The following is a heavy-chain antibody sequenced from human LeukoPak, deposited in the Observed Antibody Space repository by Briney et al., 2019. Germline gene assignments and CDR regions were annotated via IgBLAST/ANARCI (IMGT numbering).Heavy chain of an antibody. D-gene: IGHD3-22*01. CDR1: GGSISSSSYY. V-gene: IGHV4-39*07. CDR3: ARYYYDNSAYPFDY. Sequence: PSETLSLTCTVSGGSISSSSYYWGWLRQPPGKGLEWIGSVYYSGSIYYNPSLKSRVTTSIDTSKNQFSLKLSSVTAADTAVYYCARYYYDNSAYPFDYWGQGTLVTVSS. CDR2: VYYSGSI. J-gene: IGHJ4*02.